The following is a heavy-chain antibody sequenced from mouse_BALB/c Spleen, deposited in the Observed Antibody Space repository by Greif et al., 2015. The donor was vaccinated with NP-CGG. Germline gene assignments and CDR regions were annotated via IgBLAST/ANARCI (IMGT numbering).Heavy chain of an antibody. D-gene: IGHD1-1*01. CDR2: INPYNGDT. J-gene: IGHJ2*01. Sequence: VQLKHSGPELVKPGASVKISCKASGYSFTGYFMNWVMQSHGKSLEWIGRINPYNGDTFYNQKFKGKATLTVDKSSSTAHMELRSLASEDSAVYYCARRGTVDYFDYWGQGTTLTVSS. CDR1: GYSFTGYF. V-gene: IGHV1-20*02. CDR3: ARRGTVDYFDY.